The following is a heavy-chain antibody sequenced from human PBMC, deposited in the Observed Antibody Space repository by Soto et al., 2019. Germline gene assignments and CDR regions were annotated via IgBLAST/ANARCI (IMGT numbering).Heavy chain of an antibody. CDR1: GFTFSSYW. D-gene: IGHD3-3*01. Sequence: RRLSCAASGFTFSSYWMSWVRQAPGKGLEWVANIKQDGREKYYVDSVKGRFTISRDNAKNSLYLQMNSLRAEDTAVYYCARGAYLEWLLLAYWGQGTLVTVSS. CDR3: ARGAYLEWLLLAY. CDR2: IKQDGREK. J-gene: IGHJ4*02. V-gene: IGHV3-7*03.